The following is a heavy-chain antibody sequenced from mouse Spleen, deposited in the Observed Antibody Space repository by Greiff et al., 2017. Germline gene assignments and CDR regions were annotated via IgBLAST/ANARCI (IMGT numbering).Heavy chain of an antibody. D-gene: IGHD2-4*01. Sequence: VQLQQSGPGLVQPSQSLSITCTVSGFSLTSYGVHWVRQSPGKGLEWLGVIWSGGSTDYNAAFISRLSISKDNSKSQVFFKMNSLQADDTAIYYCARKIYYDYDGGYYYAMDYWGQGTSVTVSS. CDR3: ARKIYYDYDGGYYYAMDY. J-gene: IGHJ4*01. CDR1: GFSLTSYG. V-gene: IGHV2-2*01. CDR2: IWSGGST.